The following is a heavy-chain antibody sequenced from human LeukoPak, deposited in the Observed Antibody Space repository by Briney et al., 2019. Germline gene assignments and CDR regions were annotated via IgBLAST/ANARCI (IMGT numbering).Heavy chain of an antibody. D-gene: IGHD2-15*01. J-gene: IGHJ5*02. CDR2: INPNSGGT. CDR3: ASSQGRYCSGGSCPNWFDP. V-gene: IGHV1-2*02. CDR1: GYTFTGYY. Sequence: ASVKVSCKASGYTFTGYYMHWVRQAPGQGLEWMGWINPNSGGTNYAQKFQGRVTTTRDTSISTAYMELSRLRSDDTAVYYCASSQGRYCSGGSCPNWFDPWGQGTLVTVSS.